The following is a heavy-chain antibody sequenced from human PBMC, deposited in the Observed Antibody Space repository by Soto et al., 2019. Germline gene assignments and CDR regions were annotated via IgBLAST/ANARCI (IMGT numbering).Heavy chain of an antibody. D-gene: IGHD4-17*01. J-gene: IGHJ5*02. Sequence: QVLLQESGPGQVKPSETLSLTCTVSGGSIGSYHWSWVRQPPGKGLEWIASVYYTGTTNYNPSLGSRVTISIDAPENQISLTLTSVTAAETAFDYCARDTVLTGMFDLWGQGTLVTVSS. CDR1: GGSIGSYH. V-gene: IGHV4-59*01. CDR2: VYYTGTT. CDR3: ARDTVLTGMFDL.